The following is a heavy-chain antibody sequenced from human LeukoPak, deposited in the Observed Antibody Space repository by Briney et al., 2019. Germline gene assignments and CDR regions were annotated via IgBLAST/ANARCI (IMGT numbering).Heavy chain of an antibody. CDR1: GFTFRSYA. CDR2: ISGSGGST. V-gene: IGHV3-23*01. CDR3: AKFNSVLEGSSTWYFSYFDY. Sequence: PGGSLRLSCAASGFTFRSYAMSWVRQAPGKGLEWVSAISGSGGSTYYADSVKGRFTISRDNSKNTLYLQMDSLRADDTAVYYCAKFNSVLEGSSTWYFSYFDYWGQGTLVTVSS. D-gene: IGHD6-13*01. J-gene: IGHJ4*02.